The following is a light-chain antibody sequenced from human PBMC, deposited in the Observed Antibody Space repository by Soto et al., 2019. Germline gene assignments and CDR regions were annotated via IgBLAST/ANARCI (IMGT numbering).Light chain of an antibody. CDR1: QRISRW. CDR2: DAS. J-gene: IGKJ1*01. V-gene: IGKV1-5*01. Sequence: DIQMTQSPSTLSASVGDRVTITCRASQRISRWLAWYQQKPGKAPNLLIYDASTLHSGVPSRFSGSGSGTIFTLTITNLQPYDVATYFCQQYNTPWTFGQGTNVAIK. CDR3: QQYNTPWT.